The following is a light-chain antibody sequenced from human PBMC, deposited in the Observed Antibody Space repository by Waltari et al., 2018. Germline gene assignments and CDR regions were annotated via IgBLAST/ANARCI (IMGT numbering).Light chain of an antibody. V-gene: IGLV1-51*01. CDR1: SSNIGNNY. J-gene: IGLJ3*02. Sequence: QSVLTQPPSVSAAPGQKVTISCSGSSSNIGNNYVSWYQQLPGTAPKLLFYDNTKRPSGFPDRFAGSRSGTSATLGITGLQTGDEADYYCGTWDSSLSPGGVFGGGTKLTVL. CDR2: DNT. CDR3: GTWDSSLSPGGV.